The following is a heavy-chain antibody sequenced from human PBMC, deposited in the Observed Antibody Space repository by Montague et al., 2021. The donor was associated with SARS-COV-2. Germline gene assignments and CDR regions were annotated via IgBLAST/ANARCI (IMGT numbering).Heavy chain of an antibody. V-gene: IGHV4-59*08. J-gene: IGHJ4*02. CDR1: GDSITDSY. D-gene: IGHD1-1*01. CDR3: TRLSLGWNTY. Sequence: SETLSLTCTVSGDSITDSYWSWIRQPPGKGLEYIGYIYFSGSTNYNPSLKSRLTISVDTSKNQFSLKLSSVTAADTAVYFCTRLSLGWNTYWGQGTLVTVSS. CDR2: IYFSGST.